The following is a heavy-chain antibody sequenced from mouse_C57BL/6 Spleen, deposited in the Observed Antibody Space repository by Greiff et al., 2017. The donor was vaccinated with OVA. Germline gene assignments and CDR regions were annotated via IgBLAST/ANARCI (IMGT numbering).Heavy chain of an antibody. Sequence: QVQLQQPGAELVRPGSSVKLSCKASGYTFTSYWMDWVKQRPGQGLEWIGNIYPSDSETHYNQKFKDKATLTVDKSSSTAYMQLSSLTSEDSAVYYCARGYDYDEYYFDYWGKGTTLTVSS. CDR2: IYPSDSET. CDR3: ARGYDYDEYYFDY. V-gene: IGHV1-61*01. D-gene: IGHD2-4*01. J-gene: IGHJ2*01. CDR1: GYTFTSYW.